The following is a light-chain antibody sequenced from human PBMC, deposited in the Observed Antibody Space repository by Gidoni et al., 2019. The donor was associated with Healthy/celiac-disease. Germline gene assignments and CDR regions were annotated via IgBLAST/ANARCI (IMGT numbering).Light chain of an antibody. CDR3: SSYTSSSTLWV. CDR1: SSDVGGYNY. Sequence: QSALTQPASAAGSPGQAITISCTGTSSDVGGYNYVPWYQQHPGKAPKLMIYEVSNRPSGVSNRFSCSKSGNTSSLTISGLQAEDEADYYCSSYTSSSTLWVFGGGTKLTVL. CDR2: EVS. J-gene: IGLJ3*02. V-gene: IGLV2-14*01.